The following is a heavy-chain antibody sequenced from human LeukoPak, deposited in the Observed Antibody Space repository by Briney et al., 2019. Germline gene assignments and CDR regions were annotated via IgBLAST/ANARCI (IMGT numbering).Heavy chain of an antibody. J-gene: IGHJ4*02. Sequence: PSETLSLTCTVSGGSISSSSYYWGWIRQPPGTGLEWLGSIYYSGSTYYNPSLKSRVTISVDTSKNQFSLKLSSVTAADTAVYYCARRLEYCSSTSCSNYFDYWGQGTLVTVSS. CDR1: GGSISSSSYY. V-gene: IGHV4-39*01. CDR3: ARRLEYCSSTSCSNYFDY. CDR2: IYYSGST. D-gene: IGHD2-2*01.